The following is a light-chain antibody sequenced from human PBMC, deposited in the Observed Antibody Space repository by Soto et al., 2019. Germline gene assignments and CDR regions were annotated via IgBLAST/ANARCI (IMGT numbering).Light chain of an antibody. CDR1: SSNIGSNT. CDR3: APWDDSLNGPV. J-gene: IGLJ3*02. Sequence: QSVVTQPPSASGTPGQRVTISCSGSSSNIGSNTVNWYQQLPGTAPKLLIYANNQRPSGVPDRFSGSKSCTSASLAISGLQSEDEADYYCAPWDDSLNGPVFGGGTKLTVL. CDR2: ANN. V-gene: IGLV1-44*01.